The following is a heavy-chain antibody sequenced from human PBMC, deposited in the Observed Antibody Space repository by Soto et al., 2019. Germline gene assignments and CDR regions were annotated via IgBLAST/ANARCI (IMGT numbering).Heavy chain of an antibody. CDR2: IIPIFGIA. V-gene: IGHV1-69*02. CDR1: GGTFSRYS. D-gene: IGHD6-25*01. CDR3: ACSEGDDAFDI. Sequence: ASVKVSCKASGGTFSRYSITWVRQAPGQGLEWIGRIIPIFGIASYAQKFQGRVTITADESTSTAYMELSSLRSEDTAVYYCACSEGDDAFDIWGQGTMVTVS. J-gene: IGHJ3*02.